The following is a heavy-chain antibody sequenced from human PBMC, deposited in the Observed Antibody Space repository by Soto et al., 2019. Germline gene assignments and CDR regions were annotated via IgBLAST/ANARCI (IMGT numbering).Heavy chain of an antibody. D-gene: IGHD3-22*01. V-gene: IGHV3-53*01. CDR3: ARDRVESGYPEYFQH. J-gene: IGHJ1*01. CDR1: GFTVSSNY. CDR2: IYSGGST. Sequence: VQLVESGGGLIQPGGSLRLSCAASGFTVSSNYMSWVRQAPGKGLECVSVIYSGGSTYYADSVNGRFTISRDNSKNTLYLQMNSLRAEDTALYYCARDRVESGYPEYFQHWGQGTLVTVSS.